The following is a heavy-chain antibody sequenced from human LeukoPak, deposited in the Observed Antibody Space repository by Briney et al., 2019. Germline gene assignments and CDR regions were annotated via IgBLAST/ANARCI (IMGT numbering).Heavy chain of an antibody. Sequence: GGSLRLSCAASGFTFSNAWMSWVRQAPGKGLEWVGRIKSKTDGGTTDYAAPVKGRFTISRDDSKNTLYLQMNSLKTEDTAVYYCTSYDSSGYYLFDYWGQGTLVTVSS. V-gene: IGHV3-15*01. CDR3: TSYDSSGYYLFDY. D-gene: IGHD3-22*01. CDR1: GFTFSNAW. J-gene: IGHJ4*02. CDR2: IKSKTDGGTT.